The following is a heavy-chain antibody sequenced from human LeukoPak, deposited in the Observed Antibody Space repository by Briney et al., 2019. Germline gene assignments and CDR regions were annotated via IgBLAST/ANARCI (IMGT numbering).Heavy chain of an antibody. CDR2: MNPNSGST. Sequence: ASVKVSCKASGYTFTSYDINWVRQATGQGLEWMGWMNPNSGSTGYAQKFQGRVTMTRNTSISTAYMELSSLRSEDTAVYYCARGLYREDSYGNQVYYYYGMDVWGQGTTVTVSS. V-gene: IGHV1-8*01. J-gene: IGHJ6*02. D-gene: IGHD5-18*01. CDR1: GYTFTSYD. CDR3: ARGLYREDSYGNQVYYYYGMDV.